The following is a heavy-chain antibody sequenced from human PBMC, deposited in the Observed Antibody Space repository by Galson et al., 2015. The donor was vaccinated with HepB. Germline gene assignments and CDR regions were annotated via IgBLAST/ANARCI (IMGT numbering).Heavy chain of an antibody. CDR3: ARVHYGDYAFDY. J-gene: IGHJ4*02. D-gene: IGHD4-17*01. CDR1: GYTFTSYA. Sequence: SVKVSCKASGYTFTSYAMHWVRQAPGQRLEWMGWINAGNGNTKYSQKFQGRVTITRDTSASTAYMELSSLRSEDTAVYYCARVHYGDYAFDYWCQGTLVTVSS. V-gene: IGHV1-3*01. CDR2: INAGNGNT.